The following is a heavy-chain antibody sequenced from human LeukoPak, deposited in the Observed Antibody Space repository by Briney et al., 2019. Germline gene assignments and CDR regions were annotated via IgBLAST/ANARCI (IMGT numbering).Heavy chain of an antibody. CDR3: ARGCSGGSCYSDYYYYYMDV. CDR1: GFTFSSYG. J-gene: IGHJ6*03. V-gene: IGHV3-30*03. Sequence: GGSLRLSCAASGFTFSSYGMHWVRQAPGKGLEWVAVISYDGSNKYYADSVKGRFTISRDNAKNSLYLQMNSLRAEDTAVYYCARGCSGGSCYSDYYYYYMDVWGKGTTVTIS. D-gene: IGHD2-15*01. CDR2: ISYDGSNK.